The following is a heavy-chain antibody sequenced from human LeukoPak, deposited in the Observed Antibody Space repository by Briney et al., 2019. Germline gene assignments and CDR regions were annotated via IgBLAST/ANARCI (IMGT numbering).Heavy chain of an antibody. Sequence: GGSLRLSCAASGFTFSSYSMNWVRQAPGKGLEWVSYISSSSSTIYYADSVKGRFTISRGNAKNSLYLQMNSLRAEDTAVYYCARAGDIVVVPAARGKNWFDPWGQETLVTVSS. CDR2: ISSSSSTI. V-gene: IGHV3-48*01. CDR3: ARAGDIVVVPAARGKNWFDP. D-gene: IGHD2-2*01. CDR1: GFTFSSYS. J-gene: IGHJ5*02.